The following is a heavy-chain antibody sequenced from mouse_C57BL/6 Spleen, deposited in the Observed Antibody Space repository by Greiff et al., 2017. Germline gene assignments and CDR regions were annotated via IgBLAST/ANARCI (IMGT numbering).Heavy chain of an antibody. CDR1: GYTFTDYY. CDR2: INPYNGGT. Sequence: VQLKESGPVLVKPGASVKMSCKASGYTFTDYYMNWVKQSHGKSLEWIGVINPYNGGTSYNQKFKGKATLTVDKSSSTAYMELNSLTSEDSAVYYCARGSGDYYGSSPFDYWGQGTTLTVSS. V-gene: IGHV1-19*01. D-gene: IGHD1-1*01. CDR3: ARGSGDYYGSSPFDY. J-gene: IGHJ2*01.